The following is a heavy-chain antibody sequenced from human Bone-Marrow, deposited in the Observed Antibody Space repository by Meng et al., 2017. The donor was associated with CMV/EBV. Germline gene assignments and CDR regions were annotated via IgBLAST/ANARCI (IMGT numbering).Heavy chain of an antibody. CDR2: IRYDARNQ. CDR1: FTFSSYG. CDR3: AKVKDGDIVEVPAALDY. V-gene: IGHV3-30*02. D-gene: IGHD2-2*01. J-gene: IGHJ4*02. Sequence: FTFSSYGMHWVRQAPGKGLEWVTFIRYDARNQYYADSVKGRFTISRDNSNNTLYLRMNSLRTEDTAVYYCAKVKDGDIVEVPAALDYWGQGTLVTVSS.